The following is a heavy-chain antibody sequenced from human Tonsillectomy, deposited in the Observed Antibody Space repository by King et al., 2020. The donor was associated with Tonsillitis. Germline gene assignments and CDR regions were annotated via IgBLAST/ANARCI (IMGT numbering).Heavy chain of an antibody. V-gene: IGHV3-30*02. CDR3: ATNYGDNFPPYYFDY. CDR2: IRYDGSNK. CDR1: GFTFSSYG. Sequence: VQLVESGGGVVQPGGSLRLSCAASGFTFSSYGVHWVRQAPGKGLEWVAFIRYDGSNKYYADSVRGRFTISRDNSKNTLYLQMNSLRAEDTAVYYCATNYGDNFPPYYFDYWGQGTLVTVSS. J-gene: IGHJ4*02. D-gene: IGHD4-23*01.